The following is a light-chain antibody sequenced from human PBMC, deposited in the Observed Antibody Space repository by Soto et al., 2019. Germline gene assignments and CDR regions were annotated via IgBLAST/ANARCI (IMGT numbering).Light chain of an antibody. J-gene: IGKJ4*01. CDR3: QQYGSTPLT. Sequence: ESVLTQSPGPLFLSPGERATLSRRASQSVITYLAWYQQKPGQAPRLLIYGASSRATGIPDRFSGSGSGTDFTLTISRLEPEDVAVYYCQQYGSTPLTFGGGTKV. CDR1: QSVITY. CDR2: GAS. V-gene: IGKV3-20*01.